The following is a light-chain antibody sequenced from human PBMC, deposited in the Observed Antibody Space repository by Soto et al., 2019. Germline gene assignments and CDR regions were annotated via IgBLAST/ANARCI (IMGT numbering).Light chain of an antibody. CDR3: QQYDTPPTT. Sequence: EIVVTQSPGTLSLSPGDRATLSCRTSQSVSNSYLSWSQQKPGQAPRLLIYGSSNRATGIPDRFSGSGAGTDFTLTISRLEPEDFAVYYCQQYDTPPTTFGQGTKVEIK. CDR1: QSVSNSY. V-gene: IGKV3-20*01. J-gene: IGKJ1*01. CDR2: GSS.